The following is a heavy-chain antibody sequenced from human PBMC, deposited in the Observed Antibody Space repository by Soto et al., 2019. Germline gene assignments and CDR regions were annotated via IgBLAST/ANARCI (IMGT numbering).Heavy chain of an antibody. Sequence: GESLKISCKGSGYSFTSYWIGWVRQMPGKGLEWMGIIYPGDSDTRYSPSFQGQVTISADKSISTAYLQWSSLKASDTAMYYCARDAAAAGTWNWFDPWGQGTLVTVSS. CDR1: GYSFTSYW. D-gene: IGHD6-13*01. J-gene: IGHJ5*02. CDR2: IYPGDSDT. V-gene: IGHV5-51*01. CDR3: ARDAAAAGTWNWFDP.